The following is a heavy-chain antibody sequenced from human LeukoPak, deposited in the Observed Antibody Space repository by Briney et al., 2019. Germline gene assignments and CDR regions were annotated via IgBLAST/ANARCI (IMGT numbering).Heavy chain of an antibody. CDR2: INHSGSI. V-gene: IGHV4-34*01. J-gene: IGHJ3*01. CDR1: GGSFSGYY. Sequence: PSETLSLTCAVYGGSFSGYYWSWIRQPPGKGLEWIGEINHSGSINYNPSLKSRVTLSLDTSKNQFSLKLSSVTAADTAVYYCARVLGGYSSGWYGRAFDVWGQGTMVTVSS. CDR3: ARVLGGYSSGWYGRAFDV. D-gene: IGHD6-19*01.